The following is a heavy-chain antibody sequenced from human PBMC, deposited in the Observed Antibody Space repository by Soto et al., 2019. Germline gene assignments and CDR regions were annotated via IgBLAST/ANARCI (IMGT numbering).Heavy chain of an antibody. CDR3: ARHIVATFDY. D-gene: IGHD5-12*01. J-gene: IGHJ4*02. CDR2: IYYSGST. CDR1: GGSICSGGYY. Sequence: LSHTCTVSGGSICSGGYYCSWIRQHPGKGLEWIGYIYYSGSTYYNPSLKSRVTISVDTSKNQFSLKLSSVTAADTAVYYCARHIVATFDYWGQGTLVTVSS. V-gene: IGHV4-31*03.